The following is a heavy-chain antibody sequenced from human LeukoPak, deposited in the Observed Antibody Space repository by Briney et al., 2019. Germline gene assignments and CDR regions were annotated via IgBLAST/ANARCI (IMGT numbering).Heavy chain of an antibody. D-gene: IGHD5-12*01. CDR2: ISGSGGST. V-gene: IGHV3-23*01. Sequence: GGSLRLSCAASGFTFSSYAMSWVRQAPGKGLEWVSAISGSGGSTYYADSVKGRFTISRDNSKNTLYLQMNSLRAEDTAVYYCAREFLGYSGYDYVGGGDYWGQGTLVTVSS. J-gene: IGHJ4*02. CDR1: GFTFSSYA. CDR3: AREFLGYSGYDYVGGGDY.